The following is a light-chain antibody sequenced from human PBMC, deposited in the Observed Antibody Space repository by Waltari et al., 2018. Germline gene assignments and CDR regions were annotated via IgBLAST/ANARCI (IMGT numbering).Light chain of an antibody. CDR3: QQRRSWPLT. V-gene: IGKV3-11*01. Sequence: EIVLTQSPATLSLSPGERATLSCRASQTVDSYLIWYQQRPGQAPRLLIYDTSDRATCIPARFSGSGSGTDYTLTISSLEPEDFAVYYCQQRRSWPLTFGGGTKVEIK. CDR1: QTVDSY. CDR2: DTS. J-gene: IGKJ4*01.